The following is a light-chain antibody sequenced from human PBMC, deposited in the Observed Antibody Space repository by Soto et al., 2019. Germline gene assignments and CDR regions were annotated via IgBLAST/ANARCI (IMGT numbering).Light chain of an antibody. V-gene: IGKV3D-15*01. Sequence: EIVMTQSPATLSVSPGERATLSCRASQSVSTNLAWYQQKPAQAPRLLIHGASTRATGIPARFSGSGSGTDFTLTICSLQSEDLAVYYCQQYGSSPGTFGQGTKVDI. CDR1: QSVSTN. CDR3: QQYGSSPGT. J-gene: IGKJ1*01. CDR2: GAS.